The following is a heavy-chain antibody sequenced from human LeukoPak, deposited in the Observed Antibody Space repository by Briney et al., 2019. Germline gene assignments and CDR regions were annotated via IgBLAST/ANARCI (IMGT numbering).Heavy chain of an antibody. D-gene: IGHD6-13*01. J-gene: IGHJ4*02. CDR2: ISYDGSNK. V-gene: IGHV3-30*19. CDR1: GFTFSSYG. CDR3: ARSGPSSRSHDY. Sequence: GRSLRLSCAASGFTFSSYGMHWVRQAPGKGLEWVAVISYDGSNKYYADSVKGRFTISRDNSKNTLYLQMNSLRAEDTAVYYCARSGPSSRSHDYWGQGTLVTVSS.